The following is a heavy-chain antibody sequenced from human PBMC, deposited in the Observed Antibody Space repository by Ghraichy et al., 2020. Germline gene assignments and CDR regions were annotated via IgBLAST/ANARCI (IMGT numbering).Heavy chain of an antibody. V-gene: IGHV1-46*01. CDR1: GYTFTSYY. CDR3: ARGSGRLLWFVGLSSGAFDI. Sequence: ASVKVSCKASGYTFTSYYMHWVRQAPGQGLEWMGIINPSGGSTSYAKKFQGRVTMTRDTSTSTVYMEMSSLRSEDTAVYYCARGSGRLLWFVGLSSGAFDIWGQGTMVTVSS. CDR2: INPSGGST. D-gene: IGHD3-10*01. J-gene: IGHJ3*02.